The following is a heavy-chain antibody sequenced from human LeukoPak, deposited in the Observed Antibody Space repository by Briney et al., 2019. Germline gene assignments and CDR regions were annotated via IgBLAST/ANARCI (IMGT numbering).Heavy chain of an antibody. J-gene: IGHJ4*02. Sequence: PGGSLRLSCAASGFTFSSYSMNWVRQAPGKGLEWVSSISSSSSYIYYADSVKGRFTISRDNAKSSLYLQMNSLRAEDTAVYYCARVQGGYCSSTSCYRAGDYWGQGTLVTVSS. CDR3: ARVQGGYCSSTSCYRAGDY. V-gene: IGHV3-21*01. CDR1: GFTFSSYS. CDR2: ISSSSSYI. D-gene: IGHD2-2*01.